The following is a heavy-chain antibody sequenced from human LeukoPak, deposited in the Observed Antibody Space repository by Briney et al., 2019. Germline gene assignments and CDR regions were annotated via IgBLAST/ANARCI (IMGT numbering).Heavy chain of an antibody. CDR2: IQQHGSET. CDR3: ATYSSSNGREFQY. CDR1: GFTFSNYW. D-gene: IGHD2-2*01. V-gene: IGHV3-7*01. Sequence: GGSLRLSCEGSGFTFSNYWTSWVRQAPGKGLEWVANIQQHGSETYYGDSVRGRFTISRDNAKNSLYLQMNSLRAEDTAVYYCATYSSSNGREFQYWGQGTLVTVS. J-gene: IGHJ1*01.